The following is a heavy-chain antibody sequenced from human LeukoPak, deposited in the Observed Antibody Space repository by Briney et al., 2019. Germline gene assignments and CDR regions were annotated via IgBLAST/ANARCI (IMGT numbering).Heavy chain of an antibody. Sequence: GGSLRLSCVASGFTFRSYAMSWVRQAPGKGLEWVSVISGSGGSTYYADSVKGRFTISRDKSKNTLYLQMNSLRAEDTAVYYGAKDLNYYYYGMDVWGKGTTVTVSS. CDR3: AKDLNYYYYGMDV. CDR2: ISGSGGST. CDR1: GFTFRSYA. V-gene: IGHV3-23*01. J-gene: IGHJ6*04.